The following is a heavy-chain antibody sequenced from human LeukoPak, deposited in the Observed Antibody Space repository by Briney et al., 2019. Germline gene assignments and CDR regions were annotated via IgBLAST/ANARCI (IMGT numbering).Heavy chain of an antibody. CDR3: ARIAAAGTAPNDY. V-gene: IGHV4-39*01. CDR1: GGSISSSSYY. D-gene: IGHD6-13*01. CDR2: IYYSGNT. J-gene: IGHJ4*02. Sequence: SETLSLTCTVSGGSISSSSYYWGWIRQPPGEGLEWIGSIYYSGNTYYNPSLKSRVTISVDTSKNQFSLKLSSVTAADTAVYYCARIAAAGTAPNDYWGQGTLVTVSS.